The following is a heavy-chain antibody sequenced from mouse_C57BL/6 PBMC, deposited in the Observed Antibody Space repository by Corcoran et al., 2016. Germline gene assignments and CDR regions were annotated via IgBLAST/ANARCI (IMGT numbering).Heavy chain of an antibody. Sequence: QIQLVQSGPELKKPGETVKISCKASGYTFTTYGMSWVKQAPGKGLKWMGWINTYSGVPTYADDFKGRFAFSLETSASTAYLQINNLKNEDTATYFCASRHYGSSFDYWGQGTTLTVSS. CDR1: GYTFTTYG. CDR3: ASRHYGSSFDY. V-gene: IGHV9-3*01. D-gene: IGHD1-1*01. CDR2: INTYSGVP. J-gene: IGHJ2*01.